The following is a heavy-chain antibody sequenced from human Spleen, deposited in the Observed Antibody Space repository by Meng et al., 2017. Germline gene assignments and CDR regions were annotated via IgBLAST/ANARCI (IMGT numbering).Heavy chain of an antibody. Sequence: QVQLVQSGSELEKPGASVKFSCKASGYTFTRYVMSWVRQAPGQGLEWMGWITTNTGNPTYAQGFTGRFVFSLDTSVSTAYLQISSLKAEDTAVYYCARGGGRNPVDYWGQGTLVTVSS. V-gene: IGHV7-4-1*02. J-gene: IGHJ4*02. CDR2: ITTNTGNP. D-gene: IGHD3-10*01. CDR3: ARGGGRNPVDY. CDR1: GYTFTRYV.